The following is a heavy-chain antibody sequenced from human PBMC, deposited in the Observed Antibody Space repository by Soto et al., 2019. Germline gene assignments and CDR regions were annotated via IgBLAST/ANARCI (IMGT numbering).Heavy chain of an antibody. CDR3: ARPRGGNHYYYGMDV. CDR2: IIPIFGTA. CDR1: GGTFSSYA. Sequence: QVQLVQSGAEVKKPGSSVKVSCKASGGTFSSYAISWVRQAPGQGLEWMGGIIPIFGTADYAQKFQGRVTITADDFTSTAYMELSSLRSADTAVCYCARPRGGNHYYYGMDVWGQGTTVNVA. D-gene: IGHD3-16*01. V-gene: IGHV1-69*12. J-gene: IGHJ6*02.